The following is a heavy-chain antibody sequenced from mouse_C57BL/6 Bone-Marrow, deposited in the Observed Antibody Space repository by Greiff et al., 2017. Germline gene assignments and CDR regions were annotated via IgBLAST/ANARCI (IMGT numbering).Heavy chain of an antibody. CDR2: IYPRDGST. Sequence: VHVKQSGAELVKPGASVKLSCKASGYTFTSYDIHWVQQRPGQGLEWIGWIYPRDGSTKYNEKFKGKATLTVDKSSSTAYMERHSLTTEDSADYFGARNYSSSYEAMDYWGQGTSVTVSA. V-gene: IGHV1-85*01. J-gene: IGHJ4*01. CDR1: GYTFTSYD. D-gene: IGHD1-1*01. CDR3: ARNYSSSYEAMDY.